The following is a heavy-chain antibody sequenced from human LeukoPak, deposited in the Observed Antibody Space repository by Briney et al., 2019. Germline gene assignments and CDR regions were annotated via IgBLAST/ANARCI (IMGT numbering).Heavy chain of an antibody. J-gene: IGHJ4*02. CDR1: GYTFTGNY. Sequence: GASVKVSCKASGYTFTGNYIHWVRQAPGQRLEWVGWINPNTGGTNYAQRFQGRVAMTRDASINTAYVELSRLRSDDTAVYYCARLDRYSSGFDYWGQGTLVTVS. CDR3: ARLDRYSSGFDY. V-gene: IGHV1-2*02. D-gene: IGHD6-6*01. CDR2: INPNTGGT.